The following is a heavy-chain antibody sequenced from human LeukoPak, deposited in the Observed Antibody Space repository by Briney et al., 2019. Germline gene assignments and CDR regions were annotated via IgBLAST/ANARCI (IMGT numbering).Heavy chain of an antibody. CDR3: ASLYSGYKN. D-gene: IGHD5-12*01. Sequence: PSETLSLTCAVYGGSFSGFYWSWIRQPPGKGLQWIGEINHSGSTNYNPSLKSRVTISVDTSKNQFSLKLSSVTAADTAVYYCASLYSGYKNWGQGTLVTVSS. V-gene: IGHV4-34*01. J-gene: IGHJ4*02. CDR1: GGSFSGFY. CDR2: INHSGST.